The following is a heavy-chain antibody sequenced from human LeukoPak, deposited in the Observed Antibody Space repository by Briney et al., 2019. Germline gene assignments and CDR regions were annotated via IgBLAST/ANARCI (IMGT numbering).Heavy chain of an antibody. CDR1: GDSVSSNSAA. J-gene: IGHJ5*01. CDR2: TYYRSKWYN. CDR3: ARDSKRNTVVVPSYIAAYWFDS. V-gene: IGHV6-1*01. D-gene: IGHD2-2*01. Sequence: SQTLSLTCAISGDSVSSNSAAWNWIRQSPSRGLEWLGRTYYRSKWYNDYAVSVERRITINPDTAKIQFSLHLNSVTPEDTAVYYCARDSKRNTVVVPSYIAAYWFDSWGQGTPVTVSS.